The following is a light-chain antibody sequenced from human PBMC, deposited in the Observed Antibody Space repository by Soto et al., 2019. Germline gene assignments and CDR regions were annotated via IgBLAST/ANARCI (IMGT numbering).Light chain of an antibody. J-gene: IGKJ1*01. Sequence: PVERATLSCRASQSVGYNYLAWFQQKPGQAPRLLIYGASNRATGIPDRFSGSGSGTDFTLTISRLEPEDFAVYYCQQYGSSPFTFGQGTKVDIK. CDR3: QQYGSSPFT. V-gene: IGKV3-20*01. CDR2: GAS. CDR1: QSVGYNY.